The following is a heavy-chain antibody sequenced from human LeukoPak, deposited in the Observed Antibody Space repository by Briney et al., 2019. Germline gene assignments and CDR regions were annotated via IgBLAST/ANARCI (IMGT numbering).Heavy chain of an antibody. V-gene: IGHV4-59*01. D-gene: IGHD3-10*01. CDR2: IYYSGST. CDR1: GGSISSYY. Sequence: MASETLSLTCTVSGGSISSYYWSWIRQPPGKGLEGIGYIYYSGSTNYNPSLKSRVTISVDTSKNQFSLKLSSVTAADTAVYYCARTIWFGELLKSYYYYYYMDVWGKGTTVTISS. CDR3: ARTIWFGELLKSYYYYYYMDV. J-gene: IGHJ6*03.